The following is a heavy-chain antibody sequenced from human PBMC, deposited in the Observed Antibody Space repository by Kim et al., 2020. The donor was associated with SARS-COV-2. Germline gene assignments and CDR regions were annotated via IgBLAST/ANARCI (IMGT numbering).Heavy chain of an antibody. D-gene: IGHD3-22*01. J-gene: IGHJ4*02. CDR1: GFTFSSYG. CDR3: AKGDYYDSSGYYYFDY. CDR2: IWYDGSNK. Sequence: GGSLRPSCAASGFTFSSYGMHWVRQAPGKGLEWVAVIWYDGSNKYYADSVKGRFTISRDNSKNTLYLQMNSLRAEDTAVYYCAKGDYYDSSGYYYFDYWGQGTLVTVSS. V-gene: IGHV3-33*06.